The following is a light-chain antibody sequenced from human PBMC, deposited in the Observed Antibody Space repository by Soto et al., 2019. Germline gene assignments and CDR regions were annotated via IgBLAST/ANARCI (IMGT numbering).Light chain of an antibody. CDR1: SSDVGGYNS. V-gene: IGLV2-14*03. CDR3: SSYTSSNTYV. CDR2: NVS. J-gene: IGLJ1*01. Sequence: SGLTQPASVSGSPGQSIAISCTGTSSDVGGYNSVSWYQQHPGKAPKLMIYNVSNRPSGVSDRFSGSKSGNTASLTISGLQAEDEADYYCSSYTSSNTYVFGTGTKVTVL.